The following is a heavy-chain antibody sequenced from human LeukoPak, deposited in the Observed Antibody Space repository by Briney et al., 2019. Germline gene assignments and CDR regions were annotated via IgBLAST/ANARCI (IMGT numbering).Heavy chain of an antibody. V-gene: IGHV3-30*02. D-gene: IGHD3-10*01. CDR1: GFTFSSYG. CDR3: AKDSRVPRWFGGYFQH. J-gene: IGHJ1*01. Sequence: GGSLRLSCAASGFTFSSYGMHWVRQAPGKGLEWVAFIRYGGSNKYYADSVKGRFTISRDNSKNTLYLQMNSLRAEDTAVYYCAKDSRVPRWFGGYFQHWGQGTLVTVSS. CDR2: IRYGGSNK.